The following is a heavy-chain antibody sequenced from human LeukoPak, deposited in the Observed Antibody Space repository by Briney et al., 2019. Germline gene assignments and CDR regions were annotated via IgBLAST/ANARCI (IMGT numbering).Heavy chain of an antibody. V-gene: IGHV3-21*01. D-gene: IGHD2-2*01. J-gene: IGHJ6*03. CDR1: GFTFSSYA. CDR3: ARDGTYCSSTSCNYYYMDV. CDR2: ISSSSSYI. Sequence: GGSLRLSCAASGFTFSSYAMSWVRQAPGKGLEWVSSISSSSSYIYYADSVKGRFTISRDNAKNSLYLQMNSLRAEDTAVYYCARDGTYCSSTSCNYYYMDVWGKGTTVTVSS.